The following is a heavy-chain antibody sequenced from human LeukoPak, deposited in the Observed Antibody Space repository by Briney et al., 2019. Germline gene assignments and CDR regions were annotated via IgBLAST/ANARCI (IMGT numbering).Heavy chain of an antibody. CDR1: GGTFSSYA. V-gene: IGHV1-69*01. CDR2: IIPIFGTA. D-gene: IGHD2-2*01. Sequence: RASVKVSCKASGGTFSSYAISWVRQAPGQGLEWMGGIIPIFGTANYAQKFQGRVTITADESTSTAYMELSSLRSEDTAVYYCARERNCSSTSCFDAFDIWGQGTMVTVSS. J-gene: IGHJ3*02. CDR3: ARERNCSSTSCFDAFDI.